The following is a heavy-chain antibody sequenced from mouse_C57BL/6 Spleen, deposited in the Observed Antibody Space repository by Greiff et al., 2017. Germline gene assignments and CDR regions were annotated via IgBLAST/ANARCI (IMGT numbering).Heavy chain of an antibody. J-gene: IGHJ1*03. CDR3: ARLNYYGSSGWYFDV. D-gene: IGHD1-1*01. CDR1: GYTFTSYW. V-gene: IGHV1-61*01. CDR2: IYPSDSET. Sequence: QVQLQQPGAELVRPGSSVKLSCKASGYTFTSYWMDWVKQRPGQGLEWIGNIYPSDSETHYNQKFKDKATLTVDKSSSTAYMQLSSLTSEDSAVYYCARLNYYGSSGWYFDVWGTGTTVTVSS.